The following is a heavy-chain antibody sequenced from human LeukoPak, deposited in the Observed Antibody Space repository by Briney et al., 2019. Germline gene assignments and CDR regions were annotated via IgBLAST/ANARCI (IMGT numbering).Heavy chain of an antibody. J-gene: IGHJ3*02. V-gene: IGHV3-23*01. CDR2: ISGSGGST. Sequence: GGSLRLSCGASGFIFRSHWMSWVRQALGKGLEWVSAISGSGGSTYYADSVKGRFTISRDNSKNTLYLQMNSLRAEDTAVYYCAKPQGNYSAFDIWGQGTMVTVSS. D-gene: IGHD1-7*01. CDR3: AKPQGNYSAFDI. CDR1: GFIFRSHW.